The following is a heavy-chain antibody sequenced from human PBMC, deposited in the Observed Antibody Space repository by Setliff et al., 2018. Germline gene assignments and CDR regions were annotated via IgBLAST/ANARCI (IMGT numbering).Heavy chain of an antibody. J-gene: IGHJ4*02. Sequence: PSETLSLTCAVYGGSFSCFYWSWIRQPPGKGLEWIGEINHSGTTNYNPSLKSRVTISVDTSKKQFSLKLSSVTAADTAVYYCAKFGPLDLTGEWAFDNWGQGTLVTVSS. D-gene: IGHD7-27*01. CDR3: AKFGPLDLTGEWAFDN. CDR2: INHSGTT. V-gene: IGHV4-34*01. CDR1: GGSFSCFY.